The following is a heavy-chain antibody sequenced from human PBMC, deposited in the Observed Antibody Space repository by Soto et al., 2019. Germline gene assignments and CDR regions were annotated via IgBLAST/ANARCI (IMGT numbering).Heavy chain of an antibody. V-gene: IGHV1-8*01. CDR2: MNPNSGNT. Sequence: QVQLVQSGAAVKKPGASVKVSCKASGYTFTSYDIDWVRQATGQGIAWMGWMNPNSGNTGYAQKFQGSVTMTRNTSISTASMELSSLRSEDTALYYCARSRYCSSTSCPRAFDIWGQGTMVTVSS. CDR3: ARSRYCSSTSCPRAFDI. J-gene: IGHJ3*02. D-gene: IGHD2-2*01. CDR1: GYTFTSYD.